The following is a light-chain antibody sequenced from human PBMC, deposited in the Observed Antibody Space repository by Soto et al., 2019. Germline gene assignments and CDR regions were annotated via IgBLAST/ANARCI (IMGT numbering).Light chain of an antibody. V-gene: IGLV1-36*01. CDR1: SSNIGNNA. CDR3: AAWDDSLNGPL. J-gene: IGLJ2*01. Sequence: QSVLTQPPSVSEAPRQRVTISCSGSSSNIGNNAVNWYQQLPGKAPKLLIYYDDLLPSGVSDRFSGSKSGTSASLAISGLQSEDEADYYCAAWDDSLNGPLFGRGTQLTVL. CDR2: YDD.